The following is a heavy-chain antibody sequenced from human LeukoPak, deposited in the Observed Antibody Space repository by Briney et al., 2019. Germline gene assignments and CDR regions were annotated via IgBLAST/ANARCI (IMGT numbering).Heavy chain of an antibody. D-gene: IGHD6-6*01. CDR2: IIPIFGTA. CDR1: GGTFSSYA. CDR3: ARGERAARPPDY. Sequence: ASVKVSCKASGGTFSSYAISWVRQAPGQGLEWMGGIIPIFGTANYAQKFQGRVTITADESTSTAYMELSSLRSEDTAVYYCARGERAARPPDYWGQGTLVTVSS. V-gene: IGHV1-69*13. J-gene: IGHJ4*02.